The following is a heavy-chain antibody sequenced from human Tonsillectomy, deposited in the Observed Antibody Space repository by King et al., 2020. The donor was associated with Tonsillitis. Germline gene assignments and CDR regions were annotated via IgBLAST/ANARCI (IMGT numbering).Heavy chain of an antibody. CDR1: GFTFSSYW. J-gene: IGHJ4*02. CDR2: INSDGSNT. V-gene: IGHV3-74*01. CDR3: ASLTMGRGVTVFEY. Sequence: VQLVESGEDLVQPGGSLRLSCAASGFTFSSYWMHWVRQAPGKGLVWVSRINSDGSNTSYADSVKGRFTISRDNAKNTLYLQMNSLSAEDTAVYYCASLTMGRGVTVFEYWGQGTLVTVSS. D-gene: IGHD3-10*01.